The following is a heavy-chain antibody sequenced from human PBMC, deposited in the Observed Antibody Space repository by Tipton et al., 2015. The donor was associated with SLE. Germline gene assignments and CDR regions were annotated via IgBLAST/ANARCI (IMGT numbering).Heavy chain of an antibody. CDR1: GGSFSGYY. CDR3: ARHLYNIGWNHFDY. J-gene: IGHJ4*02. D-gene: IGHD6-19*01. CDR2: INHSGSP. V-gene: IGHV4-34*01. Sequence: TLSLTCAVYGGSFSGYYCSWIRQPPGKGLEWIGEINHSGSPNYNLSLKSRVTISVDTSKNQFSLRLSSVTAADTAVYYCARHLYNIGWNHFDYWGPGTLVTVSS.